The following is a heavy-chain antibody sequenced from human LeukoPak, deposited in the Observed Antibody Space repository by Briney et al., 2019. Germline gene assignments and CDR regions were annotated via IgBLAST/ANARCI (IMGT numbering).Heavy chain of an antibody. CDR1: GYIFTDYY. J-gene: IGHJ4*02. CDR2: INPDTGGA. CDR3: ARSSSSSGYYFDH. V-gene: IGHV1-2*02. D-gene: IGHD6-6*01. Sequence: ASVKVSCKASGYIFTDYYIHWVRQAPGQGLEWMGWINPDTGGASYAQKFQGRVTMTRDTSISTAYMEVSRLRSDETAVYYCARSSSSSGYYFDHWGQRTLAPVSS.